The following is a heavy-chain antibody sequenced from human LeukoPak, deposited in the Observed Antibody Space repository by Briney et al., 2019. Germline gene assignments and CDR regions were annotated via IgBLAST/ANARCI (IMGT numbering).Heavy chain of an antibody. CDR3: AREDAYYYGSGSYRIFDY. CDR2: INHSGST. V-gene: IGHV4-34*01. J-gene: IGHJ4*02. D-gene: IGHD3-10*01. CDR1: GGSFSGYY. Sequence: PSETLSLTCAVYGGSFSGYYWSWIRQPPGKGLEWIGEINHSGSTNYNPSLKSRVTISVDTSKNQFSLKLSSVTAADTAVYYCAREDAYYYGSGSYRIFDYWGQGTPVTVSS.